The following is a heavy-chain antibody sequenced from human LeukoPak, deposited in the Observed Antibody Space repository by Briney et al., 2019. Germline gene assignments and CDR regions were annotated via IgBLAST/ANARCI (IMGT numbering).Heavy chain of an antibody. Sequence: PGGSLRLSCAASGFTFSSYWMSWVRQAPGKGLEWVANIKQDGSEKYYVDSVKGRFTISRDNAKNSLYLQMNSLRAEDAAVYYCARDLGASSGWYSDYWGQGTLVTVSS. J-gene: IGHJ4*02. CDR1: GFTFSSYW. D-gene: IGHD6-19*01. CDR2: IKQDGSEK. CDR3: ARDLGASSGWYSDY. V-gene: IGHV3-7*01.